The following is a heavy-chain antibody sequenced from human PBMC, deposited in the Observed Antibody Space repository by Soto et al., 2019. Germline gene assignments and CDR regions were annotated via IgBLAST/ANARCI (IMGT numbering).Heavy chain of an antibody. Sequence: SETLSLTCTFSGGSLISYYLSWIRQPPGRGLEWIGFIYYAGSTKYNPSLNSRVTISVDTSNNQLSLHLNSVTPDDTAVYYCARLIGNSWLDSWGQGTLVTVS. CDR1: GGSLISYY. CDR3: ARLIGNSWLDS. CDR2: IYYAGST. V-gene: IGHV4-59*08. J-gene: IGHJ5*01.